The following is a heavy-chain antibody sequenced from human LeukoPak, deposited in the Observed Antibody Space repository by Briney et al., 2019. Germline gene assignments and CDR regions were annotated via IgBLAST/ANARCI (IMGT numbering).Heavy chain of an antibody. V-gene: IGHV3-48*04. CDR1: GFTFSSYA. J-gene: IGHJ4*02. CDR3: SNSYGYWVDY. CDR2: ISSSGSTI. Sequence: GGSLRLSCAASGFTFSSYAMSWVRQAPGKGLEWVSYISSSGSTIYYADSVKGRFTISRDNAKNSLYLQMNSLRAEDTAVYYCSNSYGYWVDYWGQGTLVTVSS. D-gene: IGHD5-18*01.